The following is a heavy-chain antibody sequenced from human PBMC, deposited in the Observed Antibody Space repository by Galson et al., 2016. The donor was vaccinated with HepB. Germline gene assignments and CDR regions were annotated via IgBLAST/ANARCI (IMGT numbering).Heavy chain of an antibody. Sequence: QSGAEVKKPGESLKISCKGSGYNFNSYWIAWVRQMPGKGLEYMGLIYPPDSDTTYSPSFRGQVTISVDKSISTAYLQWSSLKASDTAIYYCARHSVDLAPAYWGQGTLVTVSS. CDR2: IYPPDSDT. CDR1: GYNFNSYW. D-gene: IGHD3/OR15-3a*01. J-gene: IGHJ1*01. V-gene: IGHV5-51*01. CDR3: ARHSVDLAPAY.